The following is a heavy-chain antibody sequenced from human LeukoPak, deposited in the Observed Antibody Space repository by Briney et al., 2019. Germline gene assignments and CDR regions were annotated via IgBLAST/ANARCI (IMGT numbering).Heavy chain of an antibody. CDR3: ASGGGWVFFN. Sequence: GGSLRLSCAASGFIFTNYVMGWVRQGPGKGLEWVSSVSRNGDTTYYTNSVKGRFTISRDNARNSQFLHMNSLRAEDTAVYYCASGGGWVFFNWGRGTLVTVSS. CDR2: VSRNGDTT. V-gene: IGHV3-23*01. D-gene: IGHD6-19*01. CDR1: GFIFTNYV. J-gene: IGHJ4*02.